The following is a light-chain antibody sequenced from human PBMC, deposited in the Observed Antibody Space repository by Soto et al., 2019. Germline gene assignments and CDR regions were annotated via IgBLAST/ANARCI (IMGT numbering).Light chain of an antibody. CDR1: QGISSSY. CDR2: GAS. Sequence: EIVMTQSPATLSVSPGERATLSCRASQGISSSYLAWYQQRPGQAPRLLIYGASSRATGIPDRFSGSGSGTEFTLTISRLEPEDFAVYYCQQYGSSSWTFGQGTKVDIK. J-gene: IGKJ1*01. V-gene: IGKV3-20*01. CDR3: QQYGSSSWT.